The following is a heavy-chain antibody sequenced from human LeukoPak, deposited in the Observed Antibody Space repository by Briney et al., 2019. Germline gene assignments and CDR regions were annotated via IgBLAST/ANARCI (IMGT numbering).Heavy chain of an antibody. D-gene: IGHD3-22*01. CDR3: AKAEDDSSGYYSIDY. J-gene: IGHJ4*02. CDR1: GFTFDDYA. Sequence: GGSLRLSCAASGFTFDDYAMHWVRQAPGKGLEWVSLISGDGGSTYYADSVKGRFTISRDNSKNSLYLQMNSLRTEDTALYYCAKAEDDSSGYYSIDYWGQGTLVTVSS. CDR2: ISGDGGST. V-gene: IGHV3-43*02.